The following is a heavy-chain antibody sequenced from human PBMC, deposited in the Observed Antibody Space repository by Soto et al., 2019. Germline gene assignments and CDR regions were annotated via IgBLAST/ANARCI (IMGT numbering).Heavy chain of an antibody. J-gene: IGHJ4*02. CDR1: GYSISSGYQ. CDR3: AKYWDTSMVGYFDS. Sequence: PSETLSLTCAVSGYSISSGYQWGWIRQPPGKGLEWIGNIFHSGTTSYNPSLKSRVTVSVDTSKNQFSLKLSSVTATDTAVFYCAKYWDTSMVGYFDSWGQGTLVTVSS. CDR2: IFHSGTT. D-gene: IGHD5-18*01. V-gene: IGHV4-38-2*01.